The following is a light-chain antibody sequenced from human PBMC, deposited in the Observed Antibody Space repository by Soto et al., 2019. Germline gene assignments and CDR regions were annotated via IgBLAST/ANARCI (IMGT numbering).Light chain of an antibody. V-gene: IGLV2-14*01. CDR3: RSYTTSSTLV. CDR2: EVS. CDR1: SSDVGGYNY. Sequence: QSALTKPASVSGSPGQSITISCTGTSSDVGGYNYVSWYQQHPGKAPKVMIYEVSNRPSGVSNRFSGSKSGNTASLTISGLQAEDEADYYCRSYTTSSTLVFGGGTKLTVL. J-gene: IGLJ3*02.